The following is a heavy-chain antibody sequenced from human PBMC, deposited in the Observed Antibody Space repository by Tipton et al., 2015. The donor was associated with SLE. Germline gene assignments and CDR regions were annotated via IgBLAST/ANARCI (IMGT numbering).Heavy chain of an antibody. D-gene: IGHD5-24*01. Sequence: TLSLTCAVYGGSFSGYYWSWIRQPPGKGLEWIGEINHSGSTNYNPSLKSRVTISVDTSKNQFSLKVSSVTAADTAVYYCARENIGYNYAFDIWGQGTMVTVSS. V-gene: IGHV4-34*01. CDR1: GGSFSGYY. CDR3: ARENIGYNYAFDI. J-gene: IGHJ3*02. CDR2: INHSGST.